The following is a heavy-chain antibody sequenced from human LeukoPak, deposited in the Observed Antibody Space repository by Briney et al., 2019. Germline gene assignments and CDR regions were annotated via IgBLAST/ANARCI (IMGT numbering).Heavy chain of an antibody. CDR1: GFTFSSYA. CDR2: ISGSGGST. CDR3: AKDGAYGSGSYYISFVDY. D-gene: IGHD3-10*01. J-gene: IGHJ4*02. Sequence: PGGSLRLSCAASGFTFSSYAMSWVRQAPGKGLEWVSAISGSGGSTYYADSVKGRFTISRDNSKNTLYLQMNSLRAEDTAVYYCAKDGAYGSGSYYISFVDYWGQGTLVTVSS. V-gene: IGHV3-23*01.